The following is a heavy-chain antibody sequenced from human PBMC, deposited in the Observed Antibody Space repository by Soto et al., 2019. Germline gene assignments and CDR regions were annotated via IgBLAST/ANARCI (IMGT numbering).Heavy chain of an antibody. D-gene: IGHD2-8*02. J-gene: IGHJ5*02. CDR1: GFTFSSYA. V-gene: IGHV3-23*01. CDR3: AKSPGGYHNWFDP. Sequence: AGGSLRLSCAASGFTFSSYAVSWVRQAPGKGLEWVSSTTDGGYDTYYADSVRGRFTISRDNSRNTLYTLYLQMNSLRVEDTAIYYCAKSPGGYHNWFDPWGQGTLVTVSS. CDR2: TTDGGYDT.